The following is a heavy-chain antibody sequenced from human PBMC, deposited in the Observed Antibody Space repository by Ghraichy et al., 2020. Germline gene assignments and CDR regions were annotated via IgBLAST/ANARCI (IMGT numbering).Heavy chain of an antibody. Sequence: GGSLRLSCAASGFTFSSYSMNWVRQAPGKGLEWVSSISSSSSHIYYTDSVKGRFTISRDNAKNSLYLQMNSLRAEDTAVYYCAREPQYSSGWYYFDYWGQGTLVTVSS. J-gene: IGHJ4*02. V-gene: IGHV3-21*01. CDR2: ISSSSSHI. D-gene: IGHD6-19*01. CDR1: GFTFSSYS. CDR3: AREPQYSSGWYYFDY.